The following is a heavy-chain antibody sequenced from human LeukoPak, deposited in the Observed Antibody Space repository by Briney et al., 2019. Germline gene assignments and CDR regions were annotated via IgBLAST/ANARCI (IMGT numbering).Heavy chain of an antibody. J-gene: IGHJ6*03. D-gene: IGHD2-8*01. V-gene: IGHV3-48*03. CDR1: GFTFSSYE. Sequence: QPGGSLRLSCAASGFTFSSYEMNCVRQDPGKGLEWVSYISSSGSTIYYADSVKGRFTISRDNAKNSLYLQMNSLRAEDTAVYYCARNRGVSYYYYYMDVWGKGTTVTVSS. CDR3: ARNRGVSYYYYYMDV. CDR2: ISSSGSTI.